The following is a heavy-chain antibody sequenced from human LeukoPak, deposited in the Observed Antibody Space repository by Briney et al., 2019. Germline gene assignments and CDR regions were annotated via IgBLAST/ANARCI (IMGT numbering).Heavy chain of an antibody. Sequence: SETLSLTCAVYGGSFSGYYWSWIRQPPGKGLEWIGEINHSGSTNYNPSLKSRVTISVDKSKNQFSLKLSSVTAADTAVYYCARNPPGYWGQGTLVTVSS. J-gene: IGHJ4*02. CDR1: GGSFSGYY. CDR2: INHSGST. CDR3: ARNPPGY. V-gene: IGHV4-34*01.